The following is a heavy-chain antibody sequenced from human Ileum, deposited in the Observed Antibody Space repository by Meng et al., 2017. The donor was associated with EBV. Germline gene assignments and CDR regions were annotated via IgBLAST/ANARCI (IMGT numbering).Heavy chain of an antibody. V-gene: IGHV4-61*08. CDR1: GGSVSSGGNY. Sequence: HVQLQASGPGLVKPSETLSLTCSVSGGSVSSGGNYWSWIRQPPGKGLEWIGYIYNSGSTNYNPSLKSRVTISVDTSKNQFSLKLSSVTAADTAVYYCARDGYSSGSDWGQGTLVTVSS. D-gene: IGHD6-19*01. CDR3: ARDGYSSGSD. J-gene: IGHJ4*02. CDR2: IYNSGST.